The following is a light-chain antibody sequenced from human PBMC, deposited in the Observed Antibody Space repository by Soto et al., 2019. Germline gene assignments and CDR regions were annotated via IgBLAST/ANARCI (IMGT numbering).Light chain of an antibody. CDR1: QSISNN. CDR2: DAS. J-gene: IGKJ2*01. Sequence: DIVMTQSPATLSVSPGERATLSCRASQSISNNLAWYQQKPGQAPWLLIYDASTRATGVPARFSGSGSGTEFTLTISSLQSEDFAVYYCQQCTNWPPYTFGQGTKLEIK. V-gene: IGKV3-15*01. CDR3: QQCTNWPPYT.